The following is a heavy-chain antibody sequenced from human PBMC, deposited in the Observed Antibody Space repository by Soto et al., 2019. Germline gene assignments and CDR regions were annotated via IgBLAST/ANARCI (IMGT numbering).Heavy chain of an antibody. V-gene: IGHV3-21*01. CDR2: ISNIGTYI. J-gene: IGHJ6*03. CDR1: GFTFSRFS. D-gene: IGHD3-10*01. Sequence: GGSLRLSCVASGFTFSRFSLTWVRQAPGKGLEWVSSISNIGTYIYYADSVKGRFTISRDNAKNSLYLQMNSLRAEDTAVYYCARGTFYYGSGRDYYYMDVWGKGTTVTVSS. CDR3: ARGTFYYGSGRDYYYMDV.